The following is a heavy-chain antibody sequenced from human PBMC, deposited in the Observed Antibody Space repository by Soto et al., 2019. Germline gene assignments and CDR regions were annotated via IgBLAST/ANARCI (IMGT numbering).Heavy chain of an antibody. CDR3: ARLGTDRDRWLQNRGDY. CDR1: GGSISSSSYY. CDR2: IYYSGST. V-gene: IGHV4-39*01. Sequence: SETLSLTCTVSGGSISSSSYYWGWIRQPPGKGLEWIGSIYYSGSTYYDPSLKSRVTISVDTSKNQFSLKLSSVTAADTAVYYCARLGTDRDRWLQNRGDYWGQGTLVTVS. D-gene: IGHD5-12*01. J-gene: IGHJ4*02.